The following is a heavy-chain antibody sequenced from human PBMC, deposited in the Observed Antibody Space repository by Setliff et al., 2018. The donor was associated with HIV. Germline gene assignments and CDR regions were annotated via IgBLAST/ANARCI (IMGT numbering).Heavy chain of an antibody. V-gene: IGHV3-23*01. Sequence: PGGSLRLSCTVPGSTFNFFAVSWVRQAPGKGLEWVSGVSGCGSGSRTDYVDSVKGRFTISRDNSKNTLYLQLNSLRPEDTAIYYCAKHESCGGCYYYMDVWGKGTTVTVSS. D-gene: IGHD2-21*01. J-gene: IGHJ6*03. CDR1: GSTFNFFA. CDR2: VSGCGSGSRT. CDR3: AKHESCGGCYYYMDV.